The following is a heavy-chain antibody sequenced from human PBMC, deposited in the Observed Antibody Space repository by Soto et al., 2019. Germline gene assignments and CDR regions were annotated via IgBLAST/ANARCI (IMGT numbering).Heavy chain of an antibody. CDR3: ARDPLYGATDY. Sequence: RGSLRLSCAASGFNFGASWMAWVRQAPGKGLEWVADIKQDGSEKNYVDSVKGRVTISRDDAKNSLYLQMNSLRAEDTAVYYWARDPLYGATDYRDLGTLGTVSS. D-gene: IGHD3-10*01. CDR2: IKQDGSEK. V-gene: IGHV3-7*01. CDR1: GFNFGASW. J-gene: IGHJ4*02.